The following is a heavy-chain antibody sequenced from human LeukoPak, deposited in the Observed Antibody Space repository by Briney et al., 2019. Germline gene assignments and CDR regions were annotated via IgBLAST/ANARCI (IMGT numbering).Heavy chain of an antibody. D-gene: IGHD1-1*01. V-gene: IGHV3-23*01. J-gene: IGHJ2*01. CDR3: TGGLNICDH. CDR1: GFTFSSYA. Sequence: GGSLRLSCAASGFTFSSYAMSWVRQAPGKGLEWVSAISGSGGSTYYADSVKGRFTISRDNSKNTLYLQMDSLRTEDTAVYYCTGGLNICDHWGRGTLVTVSS. CDR2: ISGSGGST.